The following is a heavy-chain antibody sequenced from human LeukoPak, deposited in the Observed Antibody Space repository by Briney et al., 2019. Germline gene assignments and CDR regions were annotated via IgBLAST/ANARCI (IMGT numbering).Heavy chain of an antibody. J-gene: IGHJ4*02. CDR2: IYRSGETT. CDR1: GFTFSNYN. V-gene: IGHV3-48*01. CDR3: AGARGYYSPFDY. Sequence: PGGSLRLSCATTGFTFSNYNMHWVRQAPGRGLEWVSYIYRSGETTYYADSVRGRFTISRDNAMNSLYLQMNSLRADDTAVYYCAGARGYYSPFDYWGQGALVTVSS. D-gene: IGHD3-22*01.